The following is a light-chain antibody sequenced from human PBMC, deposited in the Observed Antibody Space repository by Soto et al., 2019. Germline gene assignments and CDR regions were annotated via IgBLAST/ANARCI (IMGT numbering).Light chain of an antibody. Sequence: EVVLTQSPATLSLSPEERATLSFRASENVRTFVDWYQQKPGQAPRLLIHGASNRATGIPDRFSGSGSGTDFTLTISRLEPEDFAVYHCQHYGRSLTFGGGTKVDFK. CDR2: GAS. J-gene: IGKJ4*01. CDR3: QHYGRSLT. CDR1: ENVRTF. V-gene: IGKV3-20*01.